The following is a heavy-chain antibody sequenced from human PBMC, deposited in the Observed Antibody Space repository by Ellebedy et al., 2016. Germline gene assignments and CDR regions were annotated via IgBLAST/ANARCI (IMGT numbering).Heavy chain of an antibody. Sequence: GSLRLSXALNGGSFSGYYSSWIRQSPGQGLEWIGEIIHSGITNYNPSLKSRVTISVDTSKNQFSLNLTSVTAADSAVFYCARGRGGGWFRTADAFDIWGQGTLVTVSS. V-gene: IGHV4-34*12. CDR1: GGSFSGYY. CDR3: ARGRGGGWFRTADAFDI. D-gene: IGHD6-19*01. CDR2: IIHSGIT. J-gene: IGHJ3*02.